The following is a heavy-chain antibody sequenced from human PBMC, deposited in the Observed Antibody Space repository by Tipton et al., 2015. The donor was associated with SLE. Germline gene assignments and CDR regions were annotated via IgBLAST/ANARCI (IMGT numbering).Heavy chain of an antibody. D-gene: IGHD2-15*01. V-gene: IGHV4-4*07. Sequence: TLSLTCTVSGGSLSSYYWSWIRQPAGKGLEWIGRIYASGSTEYNPSLKSRVTISVDPSKNQFSLRLTSLTAADTAVYYCARVVYSCSDAFDIWGQGTLVTVSS. CDR1: GGSLSSYY. CDR3: ARVVYSCSDAFDI. J-gene: IGHJ3*02. CDR2: IYASGST.